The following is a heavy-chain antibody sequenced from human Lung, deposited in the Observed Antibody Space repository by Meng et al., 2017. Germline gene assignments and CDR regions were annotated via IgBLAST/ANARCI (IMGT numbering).Heavy chain of an antibody. Sequence: QVQPVQSGSELKKPGASVKISCNASGYTFTTYAMNWVRQAPGQGLEWMGWINTDTRNPTYAQGFTGRFVFSLDTSVSTAYLQISSLMAEDTAIYYCARGDLGMSGYYYTVHWGQGTLVTVSS. D-gene: IGHD3-22*01. V-gene: IGHV7-4-1*02. CDR1: GYTFTTYA. CDR3: ARGDLGMSGYYYTVH. J-gene: IGHJ4*02. CDR2: INTDTRNP.